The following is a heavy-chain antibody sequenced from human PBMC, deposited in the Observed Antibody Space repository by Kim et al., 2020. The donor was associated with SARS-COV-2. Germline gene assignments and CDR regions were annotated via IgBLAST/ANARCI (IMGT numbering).Heavy chain of an antibody. CDR1: GLTFTNYG. D-gene: IGHD3-10*02. CDR2: ISGSGAST. CDR3: TKRQCSSTCRGFDY. Sequence: GGSLRLSCAASGLTFTNYGMSWVRQSPGKGLEWVSSISGSGASTHYADSVRGRFTISRDNSKNTLYLQINNLRSEDTAVYYCTKRQCSSTCRGFDYWGQGPLVTVSS. V-gene: IGHV3-23*01. J-gene: IGHJ4*02.